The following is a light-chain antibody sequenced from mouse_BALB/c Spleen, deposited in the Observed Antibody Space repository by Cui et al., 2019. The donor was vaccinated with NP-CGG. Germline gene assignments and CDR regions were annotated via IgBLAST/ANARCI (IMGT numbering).Light chain of an antibody. Sequence: QAVVTQEYALTTSPGETVTLTCRSSTGAVTTNNYANWVQEKPDHLFTGLIGGTNNRVPGVPARFSGSLIGDKAALTITGAQTEDEAIYFCVLWYSNHWVFGGGTKLTVL. CDR2: GTN. V-gene: IGLV1*01. J-gene: IGLJ1*01. CDR3: VLWYSNHWV. CDR1: TGAVTTNNY.